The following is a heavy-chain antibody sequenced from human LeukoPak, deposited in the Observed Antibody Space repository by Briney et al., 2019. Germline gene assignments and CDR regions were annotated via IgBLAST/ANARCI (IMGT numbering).Heavy chain of an antibody. CDR3: ARERVWDIVVVPAAMRWFDP. CDR2: MNPNSGNT. J-gene: IGHJ5*02. CDR1: GYTFTSYD. V-gene: IGHV1-8*02. Sequence: ASVKVSCKASGYTFTSYDINWVRQATGQGLEWMGWMNPNSGNTGYAQKFQGRVTMTRNTSISTAYMELSSLRSEDTAVYYCARERVWDIVVVPAAMRWFDPWGQGTLVTVSS. D-gene: IGHD2-2*01.